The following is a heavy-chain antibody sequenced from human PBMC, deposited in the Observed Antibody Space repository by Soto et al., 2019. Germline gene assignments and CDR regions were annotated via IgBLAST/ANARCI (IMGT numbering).Heavy chain of an antibody. CDR1: GFAFSDYY. J-gene: IGHJ4*02. CDR3: ARDHHRYSGYDYVDY. D-gene: IGHD5-12*01. CDR2: ISSSSSYT. V-gene: IGHV3-11*05. Sequence: GGSLRLSCVASGFAFSDYYMSWIRQAPGKGLEWVSYISSSSSYTNYADSVKGRFTISRDNAKNSLYLQMNSLRAEDTAVYYCARDHHRYSGYDYVDYWGQGTLVTVSS.